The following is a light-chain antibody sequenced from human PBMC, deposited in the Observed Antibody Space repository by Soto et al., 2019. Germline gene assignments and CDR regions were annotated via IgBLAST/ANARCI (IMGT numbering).Light chain of an antibody. CDR2: KTS. J-gene: IGKJ1*01. Sequence: DIQTTQSPSTLSASVGDRVTITCRASQNISRWLAWNQQKPGRAPKLLIYKTSTLESGVPSRFSGSGSGTEFTLTISSLQPDDFETYYCQQYNYYLWTFGQGTKVDIK. CDR3: QQYNYYLWT. V-gene: IGKV1-5*03. CDR1: QNISRW.